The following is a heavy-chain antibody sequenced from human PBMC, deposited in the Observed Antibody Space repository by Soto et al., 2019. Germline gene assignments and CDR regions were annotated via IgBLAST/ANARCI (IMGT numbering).Heavy chain of an antibody. V-gene: IGHV4-30-4*01. CDR2: ISYSGST. CDR3: AREVNNYYGMVV. Sequence: QVQLQESGPGLVKPSQTLSLTCSISGASISSDDYYWSWFRQPTGKGLEWIGYISYSGSTYYNPSLKSRITIAVDTSMTQFSLRLSSVTAADTAVFYCAREVNNYYGMVVWGQGTRVTVSS. J-gene: IGHJ6*02. CDR1: GASISSDDYY.